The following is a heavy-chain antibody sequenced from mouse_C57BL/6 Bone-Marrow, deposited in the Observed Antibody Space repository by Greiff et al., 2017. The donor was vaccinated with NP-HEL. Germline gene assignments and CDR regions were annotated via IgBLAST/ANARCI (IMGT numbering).Heavy chain of an antibody. D-gene: IGHD2-1*01. CDR1: GFNIKDYY. Sequence: EVKVVESGAELVKPGASVKLSCTASGFNIKDYYMHWVKQRTEQGLEWIGRIDPEDGETKYAPKFQGKATITADTSSNTAYLQLSSLTSEDTAVYYCAEAPFYGNYVGYAMDYWGQGTSVTVSS. V-gene: IGHV14-2*01. J-gene: IGHJ4*01. CDR2: IDPEDGET. CDR3: AEAPFYGNYVGYAMDY.